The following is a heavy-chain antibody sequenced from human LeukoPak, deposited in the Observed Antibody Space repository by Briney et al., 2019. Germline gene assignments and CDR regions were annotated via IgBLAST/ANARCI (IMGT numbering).Heavy chain of an antibody. CDR2: IYTSGST. J-gene: IGHJ4*02. D-gene: IGHD2-15*01. Sequence: SETLSLTCTVSGGSISSYYWSWIRQPAGKGLEWIGRIYTSGSTNYNPSLKSRVTMSVDTSKNQFSLKLSSVTATDTAVYYCARIRGYCSGGSCYEHFDYWGQGTLVTVSS. CDR3: ARIRGYCSGGSCYEHFDY. CDR1: GGSISSYY. V-gene: IGHV4-4*07.